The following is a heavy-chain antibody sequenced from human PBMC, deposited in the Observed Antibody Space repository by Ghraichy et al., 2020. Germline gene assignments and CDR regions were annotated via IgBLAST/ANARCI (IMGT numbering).Heavy chain of an antibody. Sequence: GGSLRLSCVASGLMFSTNTMNWVRQAPGKGLEWVSSISGSTRYIYYADSVKGRFTISRDNAQNSLYLQMNSLRAEDTAVYYCSRGGGAGTPVLYHMDVWGLGTTVTVSS. J-gene: IGHJ6*02. D-gene: IGHD6-19*01. CDR3: SRGGGAGTPVLYHMDV. CDR1: GLMFSTNT. CDR2: ISGSTRYI. V-gene: IGHV3-21*01.